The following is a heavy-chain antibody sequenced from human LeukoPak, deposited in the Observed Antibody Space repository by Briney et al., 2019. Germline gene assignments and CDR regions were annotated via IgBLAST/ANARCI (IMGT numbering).Heavy chain of an antibody. CDR3: ARVRLGYCSSTSCYGAYYYYYMDV. CDR2: MNPNSGNT. V-gene: IGHV1-8*01. CDR1: GYTFTSYD. Sequence: ASVKVSCKASGYTFTSYDINWVRQATGQGLEWMGWMNPNSGNTGYAQKFQGGVTMTRNTSISTAYMELSSLRSEDTAVYYCARVRLGYCSSTSCYGAYYYYYMDVWGKGTTVTVSS. J-gene: IGHJ6*03. D-gene: IGHD2-2*01.